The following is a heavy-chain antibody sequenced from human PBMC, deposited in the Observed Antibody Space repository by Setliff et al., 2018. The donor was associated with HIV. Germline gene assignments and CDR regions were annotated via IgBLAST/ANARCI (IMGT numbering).Heavy chain of an antibody. Sequence: SETLSLTCTVSGGSIRTDGYFWTWIRQRPGKGLEWIAYIYYSGSTYYNPSLKSRVIMSVDMSRSQFSLKLSSVTAADTAVYYCAKGVAGLQYYYYYMDVWGKGTTVTVSS. CDR1: GGSIRTDGYF. J-gene: IGHJ6*03. D-gene: IGHD6-19*01. V-gene: IGHV4-31*02. CDR3: AKGVAGLQYYYYYMDV. CDR2: IYYSGST.